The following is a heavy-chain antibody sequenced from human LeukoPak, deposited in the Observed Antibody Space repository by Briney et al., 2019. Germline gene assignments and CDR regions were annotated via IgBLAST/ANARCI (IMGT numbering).Heavy chain of an antibody. V-gene: IGHV5-51*01. CDR3: AKQLNAFDI. J-gene: IGHJ3*02. CDR2: IYPGDPDT. CDR1: GYSFTNYW. Sequence: AGEYLKIACKGSGYSFTNYWIGWVRQMPGKGLEWMGIIYPGDPDTRYSPSFQGQVTISADKSISTAYLQWSSLKASDTAMYYCAKQLNAFDIWGQGTMVAVSS.